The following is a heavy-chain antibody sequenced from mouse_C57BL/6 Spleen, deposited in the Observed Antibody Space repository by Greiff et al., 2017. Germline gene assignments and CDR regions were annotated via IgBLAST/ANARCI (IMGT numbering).Heavy chain of an antibody. CDR3: ARHYYGSTYWYFDV. D-gene: IGHD1-1*01. J-gene: IGHJ1*03. V-gene: IGHV5-6*01. CDR2: ISSGGSYT. Sequence: EVNVVESGGDLVKPGGSLKLSCAASGFTFSSYGMSWVRQTPDKRLEWVATISSGGSYTYYPDSVKGRFTISRDNAKNTLYLQMSSLKSEDTAMYYCARHYYGSTYWYFDVWGTGTTVTVSS. CDR1: GFTFSSYG.